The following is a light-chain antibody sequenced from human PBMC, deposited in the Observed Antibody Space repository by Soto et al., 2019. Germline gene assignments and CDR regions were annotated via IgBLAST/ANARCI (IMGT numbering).Light chain of an antibody. V-gene: IGKV1-5*02. CDR1: QSVSTR. Sequence: DIQMTPSPSSLSASVGDRVTIICRASQSVSTRLAWYQQKPGKAPKVLIYDASSWAGGVPSRFTGSGSGTEFTLTINSLQPDDFATYYCKQYSVYWKCGQGTTGDIK. CDR2: DAS. CDR3: KQYSVYWK. J-gene: IGKJ1*01.